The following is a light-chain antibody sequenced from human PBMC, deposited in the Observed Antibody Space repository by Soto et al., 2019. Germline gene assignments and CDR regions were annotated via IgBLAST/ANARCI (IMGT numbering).Light chain of an antibody. CDR2: GAS. CDR3: QQYNNSPPMYT. CDR1: QSVSSN. J-gene: IGKJ2*01. V-gene: IGKV3-15*01. Sequence: EILLTQSPATLSVSPGERATLSCRASQSVSSNLAWYQQKPGQAPRLLIYGASTRATGIPARFSGSGSGTEFTLTISSLQSEDFAVYYCQQYNNSPPMYTFGQGTKLEIK.